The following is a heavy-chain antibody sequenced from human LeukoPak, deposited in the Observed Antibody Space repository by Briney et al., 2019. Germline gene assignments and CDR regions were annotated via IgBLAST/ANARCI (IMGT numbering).Heavy chain of an antibody. J-gene: IGHJ5*02. CDR3: ATQVDFPSRRTYGSVNKGSQS. CDR1: GYTFTSYW. D-gene: IGHD2-15*01. V-gene: IGHV5-51*01. Sequence: GESLKISCQGFGYTFTSYWIAWVRQMPGKSLEWMGIIYPADSDTRYNSAFQGQVTISVDKSNSMAYLQWSSLKASDTAMYFCATQVDFPSRRTYGSVNKGSQSWGQGTLVTVSS. CDR2: IYPADSDT.